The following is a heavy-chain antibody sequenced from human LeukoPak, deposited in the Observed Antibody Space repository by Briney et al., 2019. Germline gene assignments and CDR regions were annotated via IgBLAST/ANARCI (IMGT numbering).Heavy chain of an antibody. CDR2: SYYSGST. CDR1: SGSISSSSYY. J-gene: IGHJ2*01. CDR3: ARLVIINTVTTARYWYFDL. D-gene: IGHD4-17*01. Sequence: PSETLSLTCTVSSGSISSSSYYWGWIRQPPGEGLEWIGSSYYSGSTYYNPSLKSRVTISVDTSKNQFSLKLSSVTAADTAVYFCARLVIINTVTTARYWYFDLWGRGTLVTVSS. V-gene: IGHV4-39*01.